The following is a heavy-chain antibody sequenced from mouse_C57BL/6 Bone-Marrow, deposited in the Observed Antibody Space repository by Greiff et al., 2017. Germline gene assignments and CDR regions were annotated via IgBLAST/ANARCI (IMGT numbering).Heavy chain of an antibody. Sequence: EVKLVESGGDLVKPGGSLKLSCAASGFTFSSYGMSWVRQTPDKRLEWVATISSGGSYTYYPDSVKGRFTISSDNSKNTLYLKMSSLESEDTAMYYCAKRGGTPYWGQGTLV. D-gene: IGHD2-14*01. J-gene: IGHJ3*01. CDR3: AKRGGTPY. V-gene: IGHV5-6*02. CDR1: GFTFSSYG. CDR2: ISSGGSYT.